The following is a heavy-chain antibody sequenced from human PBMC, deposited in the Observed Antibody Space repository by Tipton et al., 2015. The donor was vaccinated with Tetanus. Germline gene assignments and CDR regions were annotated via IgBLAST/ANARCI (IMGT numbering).Heavy chain of an antibody. J-gene: IGHJ4*02. D-gene: IGHD6-6*01. V-gene: IGHV5-51*01. CDR3: ARMYSTSSPFDH. CDR2: IFPDDSDT. Sequence: QLVQSGADVKKPGESLKISCKASGYSFTGHWIGWVRQMPGKGLEWMGMIFPDDSDTRYSPSFQGHVPFSVDKSTSTVYLQWSSLKASDTAMYFCARMYSTSSPFDHWGQGTLVAVSS. CDR1: GYSFTGHW.